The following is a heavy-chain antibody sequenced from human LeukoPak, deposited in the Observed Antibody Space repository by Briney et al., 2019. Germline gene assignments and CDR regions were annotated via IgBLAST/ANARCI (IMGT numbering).Heavy chain of an antibody. CDR2: INHSGST. V-gene: IGHV4-34*01. J-gene: IGHJ4*02. CDR1: GGSFSGYY. D-gene: IGHD5-12*01. CDR3: ARLYSAYNP. Sequence: SETLSLTCAVYGGSFSGYYWSWIRQPPGKGLEWIGEINHSGSTNYNPSLKSRVTISVDTSKNQFSLKLSSVTAADTAVYYCARLYSAYNPWGQGTLVSVSS.